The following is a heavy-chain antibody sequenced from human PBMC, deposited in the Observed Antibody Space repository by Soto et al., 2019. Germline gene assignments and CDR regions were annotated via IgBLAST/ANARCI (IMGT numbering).Heavy chain of an antibody. V-gene: IGHV4-30-2*01. Sequence: SETLSLTCVVSGGSISSGGYSWSWIRQPPGKGLEWIGYIYHSGSPYYNPSLKSRVTISVDRSKNQFSLKLSSVTAADTAVYYCARGPPFGYWGQGTLVTVSS. CDR3: ARGPPFGY. CDR1: GGSISSGGYS. J-gene: IGHJ4*02. D-gene: IGHD3-10*01. CDR2: IYHSGSP.